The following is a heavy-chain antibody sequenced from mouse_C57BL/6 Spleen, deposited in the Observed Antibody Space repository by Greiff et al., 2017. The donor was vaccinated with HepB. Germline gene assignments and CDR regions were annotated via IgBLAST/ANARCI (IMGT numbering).Heavy chain of an antibody. CDR1: GFSFNTYA. J-gene: IGHJ4*01. Sequence: EVHLVESGGGLVQPKGSLKLSCAASGFSFNTYAMNWVRQAPGKGLEWVARIRSKSNNYATYYADSVKDRFTISRDDSESMLYLQMNNLKTEDTAMYYCVSQGLYSKSVYAMDYWGQGTSVTVSS. V-gene: IGHV10-1*01. CDR3: VSQGLYSKSVYAMDY. D-gene: IGHD2-5*01. CDR2: IRSKSNNYAT.